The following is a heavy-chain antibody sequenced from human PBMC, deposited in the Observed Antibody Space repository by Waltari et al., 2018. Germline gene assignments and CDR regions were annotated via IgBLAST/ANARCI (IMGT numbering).Heavy chain of an antibody. D-gene: IGHD6-6*01. CDR3: ARHPEQLVGYWYFDL. CDR2: IYHSGST. CDR1: GYSISSGYY. Sequence: QVQLQESGPGLVKPSETLSLTCDVSGYSISSGYYWGWIRQPPGKGLEWIGSIYHSGSTYQNPSLKIRLTISVDTSKNQFSLKLSSVTAADTAVFYCARHPEQLVGYWYFDLWGRGTLVTVSS. J-gene: IGHJ2*01. V-gene: IGHV4-38-2*01.